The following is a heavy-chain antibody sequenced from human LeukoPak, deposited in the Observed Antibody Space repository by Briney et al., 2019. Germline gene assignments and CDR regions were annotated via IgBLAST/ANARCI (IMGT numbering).Heavy chain of an antibody. CDR1: GFTFSSYW. D-gene: IGHD2-21*01. CDR2: INSDGSST. CDR3: ARGQAVVIGYYYYYMDA. Sequence: GGSLRLSCAASGFTFSSYWMHWVRQAPGKGLVWVSRINSDGSSTSYADSVKGRFTISRDNAKNTLYLQMNSLRAEDTAVYYCARGQAVVIGYYYYYMDAWGKGTTVTVSS. J-gene: IGHJ6*03. V-gene: IGHV3-74*01.